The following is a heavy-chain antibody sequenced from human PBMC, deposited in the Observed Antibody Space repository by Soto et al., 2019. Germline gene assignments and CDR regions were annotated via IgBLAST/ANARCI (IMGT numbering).Heavy chain of an antibody. V-gene: IGHV3-23*01. Sequence: EVQLLESGGHLVQPGGSLRLSCAASGFTFSSYAMSWVRQAPGKGLEWVSAISGSGGSTYSADSVKGRFTISRDNSKNTLYLQMNSLRAEDTAVYYCAKSVPFADSNWYDYFDYWGQGTLVTVSS. J-gene: IGHJ4*02. CDR3: AKSVPFADSNWYDYFDY. D-gene: IGHD4-4*01. CDR2: ISGSGGST. CDR1: GFTFSSYA.